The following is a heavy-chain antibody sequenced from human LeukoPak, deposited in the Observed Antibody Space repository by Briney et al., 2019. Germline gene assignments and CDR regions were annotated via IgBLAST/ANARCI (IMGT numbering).Heavy chain of an antibody. CDR1: XFTFSSYS. Sequence: XXSLRLSCAAXXFTFSSYSMNWVRQAPGKGLEWVSSISSSSSYIYYADSVKGRFTISRDNAKNSMYLQMNRLRAEDTAVYYCARLYSSSWYDAVTYYYYGMDVWGQGTTVTVSS. V-gene: IGHV3-21*01. J-gene: IGHJ6*02. CDR3: ARLYSSSWYDAVTYYYYGMDV. D-gene: IGHD6-13*01. CDR2: ISSSSSYI.